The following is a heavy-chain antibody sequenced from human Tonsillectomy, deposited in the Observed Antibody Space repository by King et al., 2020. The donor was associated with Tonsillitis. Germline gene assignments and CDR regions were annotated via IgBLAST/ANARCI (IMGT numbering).Heavy chain of an antibody. J-gene: IGHJ5*02. CDR3: AQDNDQRLVDS. D-gene: IGHD6-13*01. CDR2: IRFDGSNE. V-gene: IGHV3-30*02. Sequence: QLVQSGGGVVQPGGSLRLSCEASGFPFSYSGMHWVRQAPGKGLEWVAFIRFDGSNENYAASVEGRFTISRDNSKNTLYLQMDSLSTEDTGFYYCAQDNDQRLVDSWGQGTLVTVSS. CDR1: GFPFSYSG.